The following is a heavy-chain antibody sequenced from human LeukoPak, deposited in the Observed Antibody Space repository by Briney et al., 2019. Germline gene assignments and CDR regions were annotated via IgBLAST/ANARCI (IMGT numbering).Heavy chain of an antibody. CDR1: GYTFTGYY. V-gene: IGHV1-2*02. CDR3: ARDSVLRFLGWFRRNPVNWFDP. D-gene: IGHD3-3*01. Sequence: ASVTVSCKASGYTFTGYYMHWVRQAPGQGLEWMGWINPDSGGTNYAQKFQGRVTMTRDTSISTAYMELSRLRSDDTAVYYCARDSVLRFLGWFRRNPVNWFDPWGQGTLVTVSS. J-gene: IGHJ5*02. CDR2: INPDSGGT.